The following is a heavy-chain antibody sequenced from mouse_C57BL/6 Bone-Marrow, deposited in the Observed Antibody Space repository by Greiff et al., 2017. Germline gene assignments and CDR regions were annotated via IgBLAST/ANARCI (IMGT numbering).Heavy chain of an antibody. V-gene: IGHV1-39*01. Sequence: VQLQQSGPELVKPGASVKISCKASGYSFTDYNMNWVKQSNGKSLEWIGVINPNYGTTSYNQKFKGKATLTVDQSSSTAYMQLNSLTSEDSAVYYCAKGYGSSLYWYFDVWGTGTTVTVSS. CDR3: AKGYGSSLYWYFDV. CDR1: GYSFTDYN. D-gene: IGHD1-1*01. J-gene: IGHJ1*03. CDR2: INPNYGTT.